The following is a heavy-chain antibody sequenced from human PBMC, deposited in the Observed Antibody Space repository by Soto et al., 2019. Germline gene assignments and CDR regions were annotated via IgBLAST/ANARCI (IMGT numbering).Heavy chain of an antibody. CDR1: GGSFSGHY. CDR2: VDHSGST. J-gene: IGHJ5*02. Sequence: QVQLQQWGAGLLKPSETLSLTCAVYGGSFSGHYLNWIRQPPGKGLEWIGQVDHSGSTNYNPSLKSRVAISVDTSNNQFSLKLASVTVADTAVYNCAKGGFTAVRAHAWFDPWGQGTLVTVSS. CDR3: AKGGFTAVRAHAWFDP. V-gene: IGHV4-34*01. D-gene: IGHD3-10*01.